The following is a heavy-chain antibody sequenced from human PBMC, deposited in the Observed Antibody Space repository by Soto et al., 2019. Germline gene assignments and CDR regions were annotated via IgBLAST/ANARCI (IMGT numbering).Heavy chain of an antibody. J-gene: IGHJ5*02. CDR2: IYYSGST. D-gene: IGHD2-2*02. Sequence: SDTLSLTCTVSGDSISTGGYYWSWLRQHPGKGLEWIGYIYYSGSTYYNPSLKSRFTISVDTSKNQFSLKLSSVTAADTAVYYCARTRLDIVVVPAAIEFDPWGQGTLVTVSS. CDR3: ARTRLDIVVVPAAIEFDP. CDR1: GDSISTGGYY. V-gene: IGHV4-31*03.